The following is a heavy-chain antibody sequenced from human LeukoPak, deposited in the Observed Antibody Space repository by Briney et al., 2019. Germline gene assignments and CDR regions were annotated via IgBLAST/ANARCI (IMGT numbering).Heavy chain of an antibody. CDR2: ISSTGGTT. J-gene: IGHJ6*03. Sequence: GGSLRLSCAASGITFSSYGMSWVRQAPGKGLEWVSSISSTGGTTYYADSVKGRFTISRDNSKNTLYLQMNSLRAEDTAIYYCAKNGDRGAYCTGGTCYPYFYYYMDVWGKGTTVSI. D-gene: IGHD2-15*01. CDR1: GITFSSYG. V-gene: IGHV3-23*01. CDR3: AKNGDRGAYCTGGTCYPYFYYYMDV.